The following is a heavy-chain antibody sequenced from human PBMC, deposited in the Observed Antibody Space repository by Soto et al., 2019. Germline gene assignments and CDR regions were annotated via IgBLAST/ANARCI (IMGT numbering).Heavy chain of an antibody. V-gene: IGHV5-10-1*01. Sequence: GESLKISCKGSGYSFTSYWISWVRQMPGKGLEWMGRIDPSDSYTNYSPSFQGHVTISADKSISTAYLQWSSLKASDTAMYYCARAYYDILTGPGGTNWFDPWGQGTLVTVSS. CDR1: GYSFTSYW. CDR2: IDPSDSYT. J-gene: IGHJ5*02. CDR3: ARAYYDILTGPGGTNWFDP. D-gene: IGHD3-9*01.